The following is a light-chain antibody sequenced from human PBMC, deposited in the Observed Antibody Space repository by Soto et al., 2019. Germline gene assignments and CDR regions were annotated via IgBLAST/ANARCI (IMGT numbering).Light chain of an antibody. CDR1: QSISSW. V-gene: IGKV1-5*03. J-gene: IGKJ4*01. CDR2: KAS. CDR3: QKYSIFSLT. Sequence: DIQMTQSPSTVSASVGDRVTITCRASQSISSWLAWYQQKPAKAPKLLIQKASSLESGVPSSFSGSGSGTEFTLAISSLQPDDFATYGCQKYSIFSLTFGGGTKVEIK.